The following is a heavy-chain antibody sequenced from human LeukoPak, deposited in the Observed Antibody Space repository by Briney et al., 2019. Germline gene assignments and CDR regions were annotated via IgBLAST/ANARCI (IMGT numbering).Heavy chain of an antibody. CDR1: GASISSYY. D-gene: IGHD6-13*01. CDR2: IYYSGST. V-gene: IGHV4-59*01. CDR3: ARLYSSSLGRVFDY. J-gene: IGHJ4*02. Sequence: SETLSLTCTVSGASISSYYWSWIRQPPGRGLEWIGYIYYSGSTNYNPSLRSRITISVATSKNQFSLNLSSVTAADTAVYYCARLYSSSLGRVFDYWGQGTLVTVSS.